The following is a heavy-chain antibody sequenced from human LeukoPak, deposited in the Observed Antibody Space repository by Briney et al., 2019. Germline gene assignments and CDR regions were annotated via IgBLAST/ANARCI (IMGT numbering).Heavy chain of an antibody. CDR1: GGSFSCYY. D-gene: IGHD3-22*01. J-gene: IGHJ6*03. CDR2: INESGDT. V-gene: IGHV4-34*01. Sequence: KASETLSLTCAVFGGSFSCYYGSWLRQAPGKGLEWIGEINESGDTKYNPSLKSRVTISVDTSKNQFSLSVKSVTAADTAVYYCARALIVTPASCYLDVWGKGTTVTVSS. CDR3: ARALIVTPASCYLDV.